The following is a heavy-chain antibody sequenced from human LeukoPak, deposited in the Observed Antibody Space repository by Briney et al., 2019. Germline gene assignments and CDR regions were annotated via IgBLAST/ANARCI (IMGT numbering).Heavy chain of an antibody. CDR1: GFTFSSYW. J-gene: IGHJ4*02. V-gene: IGHV3-74*01. CDR3: ARDAKPDSKTTSPNY. D-gene: IGHD2/OR15-2a*01. CDR2: INSDGSST. Sequence: GGSLRLSCAASGFTFSSYWMHWVRQIPGKGLVWVSRINSDGSSTNYADSVKGRFTISRDNAKNTLYLQMSSLRAEDTAVYYCARDAKPDSKTTSPNYWGQGTLVTVSS.